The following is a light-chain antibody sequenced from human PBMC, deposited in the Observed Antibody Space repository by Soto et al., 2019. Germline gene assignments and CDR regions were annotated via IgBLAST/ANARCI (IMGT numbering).Light chain of an antibody. CDR3: QQYGSSPLT. CDR2: GAS. CDR1: QSLSSY. V-gene: IGKV3-20*01. J-gene: IGKJ4*01. Sequence: EIVLTQSPATLSLSPGERATLSCRASQSLSSYLAWYQQKPGQAPRLLIYGASSRATGIPGRFSGSGSGTDFALTISRLEPEDFAVYYCQQYGSSPLTFGGGTKVDIK.